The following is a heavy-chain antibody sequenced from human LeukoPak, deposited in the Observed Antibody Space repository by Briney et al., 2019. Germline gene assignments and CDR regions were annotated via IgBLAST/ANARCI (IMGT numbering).Heavy chain of an antibody. D-gene: IGHD2-21*02. CDR3: AKRTARGDDLDY. J-gene: IGHJ4*02. V-gene: IGHV3-30*02. Sequence: PGGSLRLSCAASGFTLSSYGIHWVRQAPGKGLEWVAFIRYDGSNKYYADSVKGRFTISRDNSKNTLYLQMNSLRAEDTAVYYCAKRTARGDDLDYWGQGTLVTVSS. CDR1: GFTLSSYG. CDR2: IRYDGSNK.